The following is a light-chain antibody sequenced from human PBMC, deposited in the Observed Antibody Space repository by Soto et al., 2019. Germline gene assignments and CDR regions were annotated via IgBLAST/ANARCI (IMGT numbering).Light chain of an antibody. J-gene: IGKJ2*01. V-gene: IGKV4-1*01. Sequence: DIVMTQSPDSLAVSPGERATINCRSSQNILYSSNKNNYLAWYQQKPGQPPKLLIYWASTRQSGVPDRFSGSGSGTDFTLTISSLQAEDVAVYYCQQYYNLPYTFGQGTKLEIK. CDR3: QQYYNLPYT. CDR2: WAS. CDR1: QNILYSSNKNNY.